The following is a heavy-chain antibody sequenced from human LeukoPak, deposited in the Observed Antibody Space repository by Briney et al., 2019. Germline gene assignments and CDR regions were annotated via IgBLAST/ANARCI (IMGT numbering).Heavy chain of an antibody. CDR2: INHSGST. V-gene: IGHV4-34*01. Sequence: PSETLSLTCAVYGGSFSGYYWSWLRQHPGKGLEWIGEINHSGSTNYNPSLKSRVTISVDTSKNQFSLKLSSVTAADTAVYYCARGRIGITMIVVVIPTSYDYWGQGTLVTISS. J-gene: IGHJ4*02. CDR1: GGSFSGYY. D-gene: IGHD3-22*01. CDR3: ARGRIGITMIVVVIPTSYDY.